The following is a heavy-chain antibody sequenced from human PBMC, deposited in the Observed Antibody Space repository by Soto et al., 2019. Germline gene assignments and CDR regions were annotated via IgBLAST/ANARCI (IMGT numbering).Heavy chain of an antibody. CDR1: GFTFSSYA. D-gene: IGHD6-19*01. CDR3: AGFSSGWYDPWYFDL. J-gene: IGHJ2*01. Sequence: GGSLRLSCAASGFTFSSYAMSWVRQAPGKGLEWVSAISGSGGSTYYADSVKGRFTISRDNSKNTLYLQMNSLRAEDTAVYYCAGFSSGWYDPWYFDLWGRGTLVTVS. V-gene: IGHV3-23*01. CDR2: ISGSGGST.